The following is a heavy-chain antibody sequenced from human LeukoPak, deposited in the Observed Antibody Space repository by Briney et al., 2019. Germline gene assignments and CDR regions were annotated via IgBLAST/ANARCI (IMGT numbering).Heavy chain of an antibody. V-gene: IGHV3-23*01. Sequence: GGSLRLSCAASAFGFDNFAMSWVPQAPGRRLEWIAAISDSGGDTYYAESIKGRFTISRDNSKNTLYLQMNSLRADDTALYYCAKHPFIAVTVLEHWGQGTLVTVSS. J-gene: IGHJ4*02. CDR3: AKHPFIAVTVLEH. CDR1: AFGFDNFA. D-gene: IGHD6-19*01. CDR2: ISDSGGDT.